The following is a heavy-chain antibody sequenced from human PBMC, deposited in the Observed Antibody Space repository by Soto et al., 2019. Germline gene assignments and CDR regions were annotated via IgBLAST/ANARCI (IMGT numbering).Heavy chain of an antibody. J-gene: IGHJ5*02. Sequence: SETLSLTCAVYGGSFSGYYWSWIRQPPGKGLEWIGEINHSGSTNYNPSLKSRVTISVDTSKNQFSLKLSSVTAADTAVYYCPRLHCDSPNCVPLDPWGKGTLVTASS. V-gene: IGHV4-34*01. CDR2: INHSGST. CDR3: PRLHCDSPNCVPLDP. D-gene: IGHD2-2*01. CDR1: GGSFSGYY.